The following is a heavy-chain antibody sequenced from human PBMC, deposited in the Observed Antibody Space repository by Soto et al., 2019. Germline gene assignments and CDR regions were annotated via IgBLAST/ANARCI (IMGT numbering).Heavy chain of an antibody. D-gene: IGHD2-2*01. CDR3: AKGPLGYCSSTSCYGRRGY. J-gene: IGHJ4*02. CDR2: ISGSGGST. Sequence: GGSLRLSCAASGFTFSSYAMNWVRQAPGKGLEWVSGISGSGGSTYYADSVKGRFTISRDNSKNTLYLQMNSLRAEDTAVFYCAKGPLGYCSSTSCYGRRGYWGQGTLVTVSS. CDR1: GFTFSSYA. V-gene: IGHV3-23*01.